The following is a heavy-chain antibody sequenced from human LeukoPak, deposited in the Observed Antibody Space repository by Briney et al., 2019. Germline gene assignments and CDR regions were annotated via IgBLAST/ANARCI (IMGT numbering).Heavy chain of an antibody. CDR2: INPNSGDT. CDR1: GYTFTGYY. D-gene: IGHD2-15*01. Sequence: ASVTVSCKASGYTFTGYYMHWVRQAPGQGLEWMGWINPNSGDTNYAQKFQGRVTMTRDTSINTAYMELSSLRSDDTAVYYCARIKWVAANDWGHGTLVTASS. V-gene: IGHV1-2*02. J-gene: IGHJ4*01. CDR3: ARIKWVAAND.